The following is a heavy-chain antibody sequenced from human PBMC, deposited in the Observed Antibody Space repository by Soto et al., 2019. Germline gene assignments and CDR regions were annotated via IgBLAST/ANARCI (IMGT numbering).Heavy chain of an antibody. J-gene: IGHJ4*02. Sequence: GGSLRLSCAASGFTFSTYGMHWVRQAPGKGLEWVALISYDGTSKYYGDSVKGRFTISRDNPKNTLYLQMNSLRPEDTAVYYCAAQSGNYWNHFDYWGLGTMVTVSS. CDR2: ISYDGTSK. CDR1: GFTFSTYG. D-gene: IGHD1-26*01. CDR3: AAQSGNYWNHFDY. V-gene: IGHV3-30*03.